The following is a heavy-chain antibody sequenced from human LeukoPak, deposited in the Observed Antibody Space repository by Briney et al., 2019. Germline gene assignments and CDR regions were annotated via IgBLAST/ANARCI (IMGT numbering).Heavy chain of an antibody. CDR2: ISSSSSYI. CDR3: AIGNGAAAGTGTFDY. Sequence: GGSLRLSCAASGFTFSSYSMNWVRQAPGKGLEWVSSISSSSSYIYYADSVKGRFTISRDNAKNSLYLQMNSLRAEDTAVYYCAIGNGAAAGTGTFDYWGQGTLVTVSS. D-gene: IGHD6-13*01. J-gene: IGHJ4*02. V-gene: IGHV3-21*06. CDR1: GFTFSSYS.